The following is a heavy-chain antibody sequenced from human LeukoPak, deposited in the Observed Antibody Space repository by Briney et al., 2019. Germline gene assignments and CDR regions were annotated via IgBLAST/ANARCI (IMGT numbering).Heavy chain of an antibody. J-gene: IGHJ4*02. CDR1: GYTFTSYG. CDR2: ISAYNGNT. CDR3: ATSPSVAPVGWDYYFDY. V-gene: IGHV1-18*01. Sequence: ASVKVSCKASGYTFTSYGISWVRQAPGQGLEWMGWISAYNGNTNYAQKLQGRVTMTTDTSTSTAYMELRSLRSDDTAVYYCATSPSVAPVGWDYYFDYWGQGTLVTVSS. D-gene: IGHD6-19*01.